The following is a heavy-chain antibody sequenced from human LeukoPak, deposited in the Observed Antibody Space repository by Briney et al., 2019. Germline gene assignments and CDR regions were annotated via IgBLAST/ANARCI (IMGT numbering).Heavy chain of an antibody. Sequence: MTSETLSLTCAVYGGSFSGYYWSWLHQPPGKGLEWIGEINHSGSTNYNPSLKSRVTISVDTSKNQFSLKLSSVTAADTAVYYCARGSSGWYRNWFDPWGQGTLVTVSS. CDR3: ARGSSGWYRNWFDP. J-gene: IGHJ5*02. CDR2: INHSGST. CDR1: GGSFSGYY. D-gene: IGHD6-19*01. V-gene: IGHV4-34*01.